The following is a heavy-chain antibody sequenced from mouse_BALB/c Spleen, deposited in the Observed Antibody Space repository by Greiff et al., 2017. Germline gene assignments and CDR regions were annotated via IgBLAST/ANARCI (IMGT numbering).Heavy chain of an antibody. J-gene: IGHJ2*01. CDR3: ARNLGWLLALDY. CDR1: GFSLTSYG. V-gene: IGHV2-2*02. Sequence: VKLMESGPGLVQPSQSLSITCTVSGFSLTSYGVHWVRQSPGKGLEWLGVIWSGGSTDYNAAFISRLSISKDNSKSQVFFKMNSLQANDTAIYYCARNLGWLLALDYWGQGTTLTVSS. CDR2: IWSGGST. D-gene: IGHD2-3*01.